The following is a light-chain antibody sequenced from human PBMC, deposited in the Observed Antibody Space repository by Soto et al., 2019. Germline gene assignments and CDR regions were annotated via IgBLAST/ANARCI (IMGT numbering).Light chain of an antibody. CDR1: QSVTTR. Sequence: IVLTQSPGTLSLSPGERVTLSCRASQSVTTRLAWYQHKPGQAPTLLMSGASNRASGVPVRFSGSGSGTDFTLTITRLEREDFALYYCQQYGGSPITFGLGTRLEIK. V-gene: IGKV3-20*01. J-gene: IGKJ5*01. CDR3: QQYGGSPIT. CDR2: GAS.